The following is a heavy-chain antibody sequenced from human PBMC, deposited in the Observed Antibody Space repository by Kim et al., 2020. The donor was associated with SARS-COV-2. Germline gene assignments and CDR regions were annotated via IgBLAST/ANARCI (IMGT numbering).Heavy chain of an antibody. CDR2: ISGSGDTI. Sequence: GGSLRLSCVASGFTFSNYEMNWVRQAPGKGLEWVSYISGSGDTIYDADSVRGRFTISRDNARNSLYLQMNILRAEDTAVYYCSREVAPGPIDYWGQGTLGTVSS. D-gene: IGHD6-6*01. CDR3: SREVAPGPIDY. J-gene: IGHJ4*02. V-gene: IGHV3-48*03. CDR1: GFTFSNYE.